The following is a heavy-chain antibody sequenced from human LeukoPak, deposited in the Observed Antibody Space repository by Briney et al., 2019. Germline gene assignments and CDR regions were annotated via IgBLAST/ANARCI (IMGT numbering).Heavy chain of an antibody. D-gene: IGHD3-22*01. J-gene: IGHJ1*01. Sequence: SGGSLRLSCAASGFSFDEYTLHWVRQAPGKGLEWVSLISWDGGSRDYADSVKGGFTISRNNSKTSLYLQMNSLRTEDTALYYCAKDLDSSGYRFYFRHWGQGTLVTVSS. CDR2: ISWDGGSR. V-gene: IGHV3-43*01. CDR1: GFSFDEYT. CDR3: AKDLDSSGYRFYFRH.